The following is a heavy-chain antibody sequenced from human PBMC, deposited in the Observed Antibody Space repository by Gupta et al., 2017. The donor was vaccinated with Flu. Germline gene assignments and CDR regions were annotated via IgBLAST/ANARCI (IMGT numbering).Heavy chain of an antibody. Sequence: RQAPGPWLEWMGWINPNTGGTNYAQKFQCRVTLTRDTSISTVYMDLSRLRSDDTAVYYCARGRARGGLVAFDIWGQGTMVTVSS. CDR2: INPNTGGT. J-gene: IGHJ3*02. CDR3: ARGRARGGLVAFDI. D-gene: IGHD3-10*01. V-gene: IGHV1-2*02.